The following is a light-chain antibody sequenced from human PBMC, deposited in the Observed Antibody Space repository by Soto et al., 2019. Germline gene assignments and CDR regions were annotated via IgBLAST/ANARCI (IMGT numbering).Light chain of an antibody. Sequence: EIVMTQSPATLSVSPGERATLSCRASQSVSSNLAWYQQKPGQAPRLLIYGASTRATGIPARFSGSGSGTEFTLTISSLQSEDFANYYCQKYNIAPWTFGQGTKVQIK. CDR2: GAS. V-gene: IGKV3-15*01. J-gene: IGKJ1*01. CDR3: QKYNIAPWT. CDR1: QSVSSN.